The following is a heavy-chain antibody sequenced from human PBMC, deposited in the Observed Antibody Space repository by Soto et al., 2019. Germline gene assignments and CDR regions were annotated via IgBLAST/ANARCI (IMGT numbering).Heavy chain of an antibody. CDR2: IYHSGST. Sequence: SETLSLTCAVSGYSISSGYYWGWIRQPPGKGLEWIGSIYHSGSTYYNPSLKSRVTISVDTSKNQFSLKLSSVTAADTAVYYCARIGVSSGHESPDFDSWGQGTLVTVS. CDR1: GYSISSGYY. D-gene: IGHD3-16*01. J-gene: IGHJ4*02. CDR3: ARIGVSSGHESPDFDS. V-gene: IGHV4-38-2*01.